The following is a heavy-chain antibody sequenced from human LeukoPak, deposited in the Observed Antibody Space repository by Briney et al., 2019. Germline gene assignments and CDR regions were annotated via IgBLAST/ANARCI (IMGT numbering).Heavy chain of an antibody. D-gene: IGHD1-20*01. CDR1: GFTFSSFW. CDR2: VSGDGRIT. V-gene: IGHV3-74*01. Sequence: PGGSLRLSCSASGFTFSSFWMHWVRHVPGEGLVWVSGVSGDGRITNYADFVKGRFTISRDTAKNTLSMQMDSLRADDTAIYYCASSFRISGTTYYYWGQGTLVTVSS. J-gene: IGHJ4*02. CDR3: ASSFRISGTTYYY.